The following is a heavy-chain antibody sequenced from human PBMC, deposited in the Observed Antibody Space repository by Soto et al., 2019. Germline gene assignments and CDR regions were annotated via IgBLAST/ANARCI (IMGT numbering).Heavy chain of an antibody. CDR3: ERDLDGSGAYYTDF. D-gene: IGHD3-10*01. J-gene: IGHJ4*02. CDR1: GYTFPNYG. Sequence: ASVKVSCKASGYTFPNYGITWVRQAPGQGLEWMGWISAYKTNIKYAKNFQGRVTLTTDTSTSTAYMELRSLRSDDTAIYYCERDLDGSGAYYTDFWGQGTLVTVSS. CDR2: ISAYKTNI. V-gene: IGHV1-18*01.